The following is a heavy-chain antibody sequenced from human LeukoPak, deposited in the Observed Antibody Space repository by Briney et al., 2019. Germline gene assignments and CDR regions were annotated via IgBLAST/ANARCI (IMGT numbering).Heavy chain of an antibody. D-gene: IGHD2-15*01. CDR2: IYYSGST. CDR1: GGSISSYY. CDR3: ARGIPGYCSGGSCYSYFDL. V-gene: IGHV4-59*01. Sequence: PSETLSLTCTVSGGSISSYYWSWIRQPPGKGLEWIGYIYYSGSTNYNPSLKSRVTISVDTSKNQFSLKLSSVTAADTAVYYCARGIPGYCSGGSCYSYFDLWGRGTLVTVSS. J-gene: IGHJ2*01.